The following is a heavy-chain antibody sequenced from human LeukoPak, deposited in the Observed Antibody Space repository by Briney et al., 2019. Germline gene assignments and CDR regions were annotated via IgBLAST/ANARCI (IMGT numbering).Heavy chain of an antibody. J-gene: IGHJ4*02. Sequence: GGSLRLSCAASGFTFRSYWMSWVRQAPRKGLEWVANIKEDGSEKYYVDSVKGRFTISRDSAKNSLYLQMNSLRVEDTAVYYCARDHNYGSDYWGQGTLVTVSS. V-gene: IGHV3-7*03. CDR2: IKEDGSEK. D-gene: IGHD5-18*01. CDR3: ARDHNYGSDY. CDR1: GFTFRSYW.